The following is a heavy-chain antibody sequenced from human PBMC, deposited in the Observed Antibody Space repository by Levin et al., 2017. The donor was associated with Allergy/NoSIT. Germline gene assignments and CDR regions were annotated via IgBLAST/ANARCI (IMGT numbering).Heavy chain of an antibody. CDR3: ATCGSITSCQTPDAFDV. CDR2: SYASGST. D-gene: IGHD2-2*01. CDR1: GGSISSGTYS. Sequence: PSETLSLTCTVSGGSISSGTYSWSWIRQPAGKGLEWIGRSYASGSTNYNPSLMSRVTISVDTSKNQFSLKLSSVTAADTAVYYCATCGSITSCQTPDAFDVWGHGTMVTVSS. V-gene: IGHV4-61*02. J-gene: IGHJ3*01.